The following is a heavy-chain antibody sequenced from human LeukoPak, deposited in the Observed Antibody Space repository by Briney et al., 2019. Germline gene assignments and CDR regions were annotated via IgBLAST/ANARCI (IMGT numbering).Heavy chain of an antibody. CDR3: ARRAGAYSHPHDY. CDR1: GFIVSTNS. Sequence: GGSLRLSCAASGFIVSTNSMSWVCQAPGKGLEWVSFIYSDNTHYSDSVKGRFTISRDNSKNTLYLQMNSLRAEDTAVYYCARRAGAYSHPHDYWGQGTLVTVSS. D-gene: IGHD4/OR15-4a*01. J-gene: IGHJ4*02. V-gene: IGHV3-53*01. CDR2: IYSDNT.